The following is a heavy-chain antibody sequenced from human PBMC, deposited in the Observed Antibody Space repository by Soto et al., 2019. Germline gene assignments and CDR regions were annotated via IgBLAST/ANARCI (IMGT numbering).Heavy chain of an antibody. J-gene: IGHJ4*02. CDR3: ARGDIVVVPAAKFDY. V-gene: IGHV1-2*04. D-gene: IGHD2-2*01. Sequence: ASVKVSCKDSGYTFTSYVISWVRQAPGQGLEWMGWINPNSGGTNYAQKFQGWVTMTRDTSISTAYMELSRLRSDDTAVYYCARGDIVVVPAAKFDYWGQGTLVTVSS. CDR1: GYTFTSYV. CDR2: INPNSGGT.